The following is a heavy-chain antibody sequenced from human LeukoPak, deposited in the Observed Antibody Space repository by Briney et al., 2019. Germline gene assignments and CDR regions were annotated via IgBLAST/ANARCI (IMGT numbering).Heavy chain of an antibody. J-gene: IGHJ4*02. D-gene: IGHD6-19*01. CDR1: GGSISSSSYY. Sequence: SETLSLTCTVSGGSISSSSYYWGWIRQPPGKGLEWIGSIYYSGSTYYNPSLKSRVTISVDTSKNQFSLKLSSVTAADTAVYYCARAALGWPFDYWGQGTLVTVSS. CDR2: IYYSGST. CDR3: ARAALGWPFDY. V-gene: IGHV4-39*01.